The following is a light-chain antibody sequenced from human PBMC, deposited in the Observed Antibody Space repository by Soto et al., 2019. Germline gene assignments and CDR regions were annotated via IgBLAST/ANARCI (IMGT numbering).Light chain of an antibody. Sequence: EIVLTQSPATLSLSPGERATLSCRASKSISSYLAWYQQKPGQAPRLLIYDASTRATGVPARFSGSGSGTDCTLTISSLEPEDFAVYYCLQRSNWPITFGQGTRLEI. CDR1: KSISSY. CDR2: DAS. CDR3: LQRSNWPIT. V-gene: IGKV3-11*01. J-gene: IGKJ5*01.